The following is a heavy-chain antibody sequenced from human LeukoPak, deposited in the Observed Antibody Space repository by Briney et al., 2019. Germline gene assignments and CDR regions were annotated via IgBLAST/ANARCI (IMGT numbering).Heavy chain of an antibody. Sequence: PGGSLRLSCAASGFTFSIYAMTWVRQAPGKGLEWVSEITGSTGRTYYADSVNGRFTISRDNSKNTLFLQMNSLRAEDTAVYYCAKKPWTTLGYYFDYWGQGTLVTVSS. CDR2: ITGSTGRT. D-gene: IGHD4-11*01. V-gene: IGHV3-23*01. J-gene: IGHJ4*02. CDR1: GFTFSIYA. CDR3: AKKPWTTLGYYFDY.